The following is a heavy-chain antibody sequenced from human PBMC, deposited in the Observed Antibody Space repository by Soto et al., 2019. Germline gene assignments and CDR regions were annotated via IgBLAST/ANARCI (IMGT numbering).Heavy chain of an antibody. V-gene: IGHV4-59*01. Sequence: SETLSLTCTVSGGSISSYYWSWIRQPPGKGLEWIGYIYYSGSTNYNPSLKSRVTISVDTSKNQFSLKLSSETAADTAVYYCARVRVKYCSSISCQVNYDYNGMDVWGQGTMVTVCS. CDR1: GGSISSYY. CDR3: ARVRVKYCSSISCQVNYDYNGMDV. J-gene: IGHJ6*02. CDR2: IYYSGST. D-gene: IGHD2-2*01.